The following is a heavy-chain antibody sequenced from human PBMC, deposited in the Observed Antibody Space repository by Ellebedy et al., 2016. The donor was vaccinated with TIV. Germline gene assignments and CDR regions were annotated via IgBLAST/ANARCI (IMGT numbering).Heavy chain of an antibody. CDR1: GDSISSGTYY. CDR3: AREYYYDSSGPNFDY. V-gene: IGHV4-61*02. D-gene: IGHD3-22*01. CDR2: IYSSGST. J-gene: IGHJ4*02. Sequence: SETLSLXXTVSGDSISSGTYYWSWIRQPAGKGLELIGRIYSSGSTNYNPSLKSRVTMSVDTSKNQFSLKLSSVTAADTAVYYCAREYYYDSSGPNFDYWGQGTLVTVSS.